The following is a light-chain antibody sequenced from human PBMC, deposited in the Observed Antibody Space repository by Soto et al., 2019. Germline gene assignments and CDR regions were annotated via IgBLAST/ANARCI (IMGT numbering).Light chain of an antibody. CDR2: EVS. J-gene: IGLJ2*01. V-gene: IGLV2-8*01. CDR1: SSDVGGYNY. Sequence: QSALTQPPFASGSPGQSVTISCTGTSSDVGGYNYVSWYQQHPGKAPKLMIYEVSKRPSGVPDRFSGSKSGNTASLTVSGLQAEDEADYYCSSYAGSNLVVFGGGTKLTVL. CDR3: SSYAGSNLVV.